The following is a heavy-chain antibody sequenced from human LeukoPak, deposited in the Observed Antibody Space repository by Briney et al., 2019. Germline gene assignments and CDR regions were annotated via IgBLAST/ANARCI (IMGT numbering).Heavy chain of an antibody. V-gene: IGHV3-23*01. CDR3: TKALYYYDSSAYPYFDY. D-gene: IGHD3-22*01. Sequence: AGGSLRLSCAASGFTFSSYAMSWVRQAPGKGLEWVSGISGSGGSTYYADSVKGRFTISRDISKNTLHLQMNSLRAEDTAVYYCTKALYYYDSSAYPYFDYWGQGTLVTVSS. J-gene: IGHJ4*02. CDR1: GFTFSSYA. CDR2: ISGSGGST.